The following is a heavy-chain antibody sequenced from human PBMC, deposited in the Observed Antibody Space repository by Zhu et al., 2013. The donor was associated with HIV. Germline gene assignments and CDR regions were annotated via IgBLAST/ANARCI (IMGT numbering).Heavy chain of an antibody. V-gene: IGHV1-69*01. Sequence: QVQLVQSGAEVKKPGSSVKVSCKASGGTFSSYAISWVRQAPGQGLEWMGGIIPIFGTANYAQKFQGRVTITADESTSTAYMELSSLRSEDTAVYYCARVVDGDSSGWYYYGMDVWGQGTTVTVSS. D-gene: IGHD6-19*01. CDR3: ARVVDGDSSGWYYYGMDV. J-gene: IGHJ6*02. CDR1: GGTFSSYA. CDR2: IIPIFGTA.